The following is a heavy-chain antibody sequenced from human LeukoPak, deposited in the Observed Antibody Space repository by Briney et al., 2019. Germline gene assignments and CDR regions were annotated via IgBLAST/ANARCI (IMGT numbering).Heavy chain of an antibody. D-gene: IGHD5-12*01. Sequence: ASVKVSCKASGDTFTSYDINWVRQATGQGLEWMGWMNPNSGNTGYAQKFQGRVTMTRNTSISTAYMELSSLRSEDTAVYYCARSRSVGRDSGYYYYYYGMDVWGQGTTVTVSS. CDR2: MNPNSGNT. CDR1: GDTFTSYD. J-gene: IGHJ6*02. CDR3: ARSRSVGRDSGYYYYYYGMDV. V-gene: IGHV1-8*01.